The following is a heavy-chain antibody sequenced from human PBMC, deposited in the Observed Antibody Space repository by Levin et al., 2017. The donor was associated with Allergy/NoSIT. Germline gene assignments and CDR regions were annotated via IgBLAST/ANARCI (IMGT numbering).Heavy chain of an antibody. D-gene: IGHD4-17*01. CDR1: GYSFTSYW. J-gene: IGHJ5*02. CDR3: ARQGDYGDYVTWFDP. V-gene: IGHV5-10-1*01. Sequence: GESLKISCKGSGYSFTSYWISWVRQMPGKGLEWMGRIDPSDSYTNYSPSFQGHVTISADKSISTAYLQWSSLKASDTAMYYCARQGDYGDYVTWFDPWGQGTLVTVSS. CDR2: IDPSDSYT.